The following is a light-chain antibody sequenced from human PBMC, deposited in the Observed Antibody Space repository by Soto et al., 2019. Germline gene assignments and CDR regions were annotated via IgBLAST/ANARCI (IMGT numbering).Light chain of an antibody. CDR3: CSYAGSNSYV. J-gene: IGLJ1*01. CDR1: SSDVGGYNY. V-gene: IGLV2-14*01. Sequence: QSALTQPASVSGSPGLSITVSCTGTSSDVGGYNYVSWYQQHPGKAPKLLIYEVTNRPSGVSNRFSGSKSGNTASLNISGLQAEDEADYYCCSYAGSNSYVFGTGTKVTVL. CDR2: EVT.